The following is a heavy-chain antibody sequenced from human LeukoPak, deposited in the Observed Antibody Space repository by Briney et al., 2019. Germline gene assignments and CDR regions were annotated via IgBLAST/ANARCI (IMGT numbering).Heavy chain of an antibody. Sequence: SETLSLTCTVSGGSISSYYWSWIRQPPGKGLEWIGYIYYSGSTNYNPSLKSRVTISVDTSKNQFSLKLSSVTAADTAVYYCAKDRCSSTSCYLYYFDYWGQGTLVTVSS. CDR3: AKDRCSSTSCYLYYFDY. CDR2: IYYSGST. D-gene: IGHD2-2*01. J-gene: IGHJ4*02. V-gene: IGHV4-59*01. CDR1: GGSISSYY.